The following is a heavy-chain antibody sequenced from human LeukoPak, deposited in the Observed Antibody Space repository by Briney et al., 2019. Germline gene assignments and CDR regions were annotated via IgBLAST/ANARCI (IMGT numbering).Heavy chain of an antibody. CDR3: ARDEGYYGAPLFDY. V-gene: IGHV1-18*01. Sequence: GASVKVSCKASGYTFTSYGISWVRQAPGQGLEWMGWISAYNGNTNYAQNLQGRVTMTTDTSTSTAYMELRSLRSDDTAVYYRARDEGYYGAPLFDYWGQGTLVTVSS. J-gene: IGHJ4*02. D-gene: IGHD4/OR15-4a*01. CDR1: GYTFTSYG. CDR2: ISAYNGNT.